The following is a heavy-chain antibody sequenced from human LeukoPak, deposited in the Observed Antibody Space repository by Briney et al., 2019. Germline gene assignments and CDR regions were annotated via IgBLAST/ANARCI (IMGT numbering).Heavy chain of an antibody. CDR1: GYSFTSYW. D-gene: IGHD5-24*01. V-gene: IGHV5-51*01. CDR3: ARGRDGPNLLAAFDI. J-gene: IGHJ3*02. Sequence: GESLKISCKGSGYSFTSYWIGWVRQMPGKGLEWMGIIYPGDSDTRYSPSFQGQVTISADKSISTAYLQWSSLKASDTAMYYCARGRDGPNLLAAFDIWGQGTMVTVSS. CDR2: IYPGDSDT.